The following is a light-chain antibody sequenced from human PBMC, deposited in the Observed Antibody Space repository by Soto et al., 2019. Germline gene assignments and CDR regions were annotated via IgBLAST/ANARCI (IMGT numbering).Light chain of an antibody. CDR2: DAS. CDR1: QSVSSY. J-gene: IGKJ5*01. V-gene: IGKV3-11*01. Sequence: EIVLTQSPATLSLSPGERATLSCRASQSVSSYLSWYQQKPGQAPRLLIYDASNRATCIPARFSGSGSGTDFTLTISSIEPEDFAVYYCQQLINFITFGQGTRLEIK. CDR3: QQLINFIT.